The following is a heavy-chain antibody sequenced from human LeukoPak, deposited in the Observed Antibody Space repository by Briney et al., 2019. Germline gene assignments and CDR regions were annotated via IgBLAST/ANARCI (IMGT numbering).Heavy chain of an antibody. V-gene: IGHV4-34*01. D-gene: IGHD3-10*01. CDR3: ARVRITMVRGVNYLDY. Sequence: SETLSLTCAVYGGSFSGYYWSWIRQPPGKGLEWIGEINHSGSTNYNPSIKSRVTISVDTSKNQFSLKLSSVTAADTAVYYCARVRITMVRGVNYLDYWGQGTLVTVSS. J-gene: IGHJ4*02. CDR1: GGSFSGYY. CDR2: INHSGST.